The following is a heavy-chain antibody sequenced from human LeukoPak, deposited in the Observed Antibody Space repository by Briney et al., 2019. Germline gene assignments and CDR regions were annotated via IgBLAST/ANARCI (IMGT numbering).Heavy chain of an antibody. D-gene: IGHD6-13*01. CDR1: GGSFSGYY. Sequence: PSETLSLTCAVYGGSFSGYYWSWIRQPPGKGLEWIGEINHSGGTNYNPSLKSRVTISVDTSKNQFSLKLSSVTAADTAVYYCAREHELAAAGTELDYWGQGTLVTVSS. V-gene: IGHV4-34*01. J-gene: IGHJ4*02. CDR2: INHSGGT. CDR3: AREHELAAAGTELDY.